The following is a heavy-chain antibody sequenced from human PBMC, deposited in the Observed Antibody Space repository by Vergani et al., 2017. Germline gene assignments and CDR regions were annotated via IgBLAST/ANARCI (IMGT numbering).Heavy chain of an antibody. Sequence: QVQLVQSGAEVKKPGASVKVSCQASGYTFTSYYIHWVRQAPGQGLEWMGIINPSSGSTNYAQKFQGRVTMTRDTSTSTVFMEMSSLRSEDPAVYYCARGSGSTSCYKRGEDWFDPWGQGTLVTVAS. CDR1: GYTFTSYY. CDR3: ARGSGSTSCYKRGEDWFDP. J-gene: IGHJ5*02. V-gene: IGHV1-46*01. D-gene: IGHD2-2*02. CDR2: INPSSGST.